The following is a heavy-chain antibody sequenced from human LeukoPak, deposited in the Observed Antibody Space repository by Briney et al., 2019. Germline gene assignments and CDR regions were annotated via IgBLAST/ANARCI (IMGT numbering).Heavy chain of an antibody. D-gene: IGHD5-18*01. J-gene: IGHJ4*02. V-gene: IGHV4-39*01. CDR3: ARLTGGYSYGPVDY. CDR2: IYYSGST. CDR1: GGSISSGGYY. Sequence: PSETLSLTCTVSGGSISSGGYYWGWFRQPPGKGLEWIGSIYYSGSTYYNPSLKSRVTISVDTSKNQFSLKLSSVTAADTAVYYCARLTGGYSYGPVDYWGQGTLVTVSS.